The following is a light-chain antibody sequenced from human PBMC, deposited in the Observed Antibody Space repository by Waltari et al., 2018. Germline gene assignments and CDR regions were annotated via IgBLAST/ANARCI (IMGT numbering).Light chain of an antibody. CDR1: ESVGSTY. J-gene: IGKJ2*01. CDR3: QQYYGSPGT. Sequence: EIVLTQSPGTLSLSPGERATLSCRASESVGSTYISWYQPKPGQAPRLLIYGASSRAPGIPDRFSGGGFGTDFTLTISRLEPEDFALYYCQQYYGSPGTFGQGTKLEIK. V-gene: IGKV3-20*01. CDR2: GAS.